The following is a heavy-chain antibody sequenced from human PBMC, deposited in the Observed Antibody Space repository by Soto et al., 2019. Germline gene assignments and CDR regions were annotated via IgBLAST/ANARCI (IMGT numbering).Heavy chain of an antibody. V-gene: IGHV3-21*01. J-gene: IGHJ6*03. CDR3: VRDSGLAPMDV. CDR1: GFSVANYA. Sequence: GGSLRLSCAASGFSVANYALNWVRQAPGKGLEWVSGISSSASDYRYFAGSVRGRFTISRDDAQNSLYLHMDSLRVEDTAVYYCVRDSGLAPMDVWGKGTTVTVSS. CDR2: ISSSASDYR.